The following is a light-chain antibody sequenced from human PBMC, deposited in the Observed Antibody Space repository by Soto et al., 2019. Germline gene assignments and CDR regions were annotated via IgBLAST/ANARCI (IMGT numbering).Light chain of an antibody. CDR1: SSDVGGYNY. V-gene: IGLV2-14*01. CDR2: DVS. Sequence: QSVLTQPASVSGSPGQSITISCTGTSSDVGGYNYVSWYQQHPGKAPKLMIYDVSNRPSGVSNRFSGSKSGNTASLTISGLQAEDEADYYCSSYTSSSPHLYVFGTGTKVTV. CDR3: SSYTSSSPHLYV. J-gene: IGLJ1*01.